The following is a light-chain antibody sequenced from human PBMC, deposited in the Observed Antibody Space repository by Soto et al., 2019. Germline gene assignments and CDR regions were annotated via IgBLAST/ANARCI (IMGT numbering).Light chain of an antibody. CDR1: QSVGNN. CDR3: QQHANWPLT. J-gene: IGKJ4*01. V-gene: IGKV3-11*01. CDR2: EAS. Sequence: ETVSTQSPATLSLSPGERATLSCRASQSVGNNLAWYQQKPGQAPGLLIYEASTRATGIPARFSGSGSGTDFTLTISSLEPEDFAVYYCQQHANWPLTFGGGTKVDIK.